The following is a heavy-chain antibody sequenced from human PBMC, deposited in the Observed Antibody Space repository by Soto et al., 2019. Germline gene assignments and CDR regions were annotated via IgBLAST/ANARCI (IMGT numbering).Heavy chain of an antibody. CDR1: GYTFTSYA. CDR2: INAGNGKT. J-gene: IGHJ4*02. D-gene: IGHD6-19*01. CDR3: ARSDSRGWYFDY. V-gene: IGHV1-3*01. Sequence: ASVKVSCKASGYTFTSYAMHWVRQAPGQRLEWMGWINAGNGKTESSQKFQGRVTITRDTSASTAYMELSSLRSEDTAVYYCARSDSRGWYFDYWGQGTLVTVSS.